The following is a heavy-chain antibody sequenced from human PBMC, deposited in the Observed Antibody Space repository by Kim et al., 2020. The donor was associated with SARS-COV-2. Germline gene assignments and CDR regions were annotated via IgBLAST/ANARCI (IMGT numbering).Heavy chain of an antibody. Sequence: GGSLRLSCAASGLILSGYWMHWVRQAPGKGLVWVSSINSDGRTTNYVDSVKGRFTISRDNAKSALYLEMNSLRAEDTAVYYCVRGSGGYFGYWGQGTLVIVSS. CDR2: INSDGRTT. V-gene: IGHV3-74*01. CDR1: GLILSGYW. CDR3: VRGSGGYFGY. D-gene: IGHD1-26*01. J-gene: IGHJ4*02.